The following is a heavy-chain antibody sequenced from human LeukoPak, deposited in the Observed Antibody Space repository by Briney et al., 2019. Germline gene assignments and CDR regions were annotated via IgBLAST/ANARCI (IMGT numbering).Heavy chain of an antibody. J-gene: IGHJ4*02. D-gene: IGHD5-18*01. Sequence: GGFLRLSCAASEFTFSSYTMHWVRQAPGKGLEWVSVIYSGGSTNYADSVKGRFTISRDNSKNTLFLLMNSLRAEDTAVYYCIYGYTLDFWGQGTLVTVSS. CDR2: IYSGGST. V-gene: IGHV3-53*01. CDR1: EFTFSSYT. CDR3: IYGYTLDF.